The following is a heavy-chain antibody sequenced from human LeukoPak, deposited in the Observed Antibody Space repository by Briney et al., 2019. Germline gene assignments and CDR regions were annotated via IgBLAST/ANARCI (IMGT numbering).Heavy chain of an antibody. J-gene: IGHJ4*02. D-gene: IGHD5-12*01. CDR1: EGTFSSYA. CDR2: IIPILGIA. V-gene: IGHV1-69*04. CDR3: ARGDAQDIVATTLYYFDY. Sequence: SVKVSCKASEGTFSSYAISWVRQAPGQGLEWMGRIIPILGIANYAQKFQGRVTITADKSTSTAYMELSSLRSEDTAVYYCARGDAQDIVATTLYYFDYWGQGTLVTVSS.